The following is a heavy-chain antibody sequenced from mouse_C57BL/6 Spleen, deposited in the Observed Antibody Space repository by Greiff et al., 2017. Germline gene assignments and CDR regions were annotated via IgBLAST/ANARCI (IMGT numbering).Heavy chain of an antibody. V-gene: IGHV1-42*01. J-gene: IGHJ1*03. Sequence: VQLKQSGPELVKPGASVKISCKASGYSFTGYYMNWVKQSPEKSLEWIGEINPSTGGTTYNQKFKAKATLTVDKSSSTAYMQLKSLTSEDSAVYYCAREWYFDVWGTGTTVTVSS. CDR2: INPSTGGT. CDR3: AREWYFDV. CDR1: GYSFTGYY.